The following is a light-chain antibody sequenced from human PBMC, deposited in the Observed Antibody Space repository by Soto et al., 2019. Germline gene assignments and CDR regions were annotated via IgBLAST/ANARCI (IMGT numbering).Light chain of an antibody. CDR2: GAS. CDR1: QSVRSSY. Sequence: EIVLTQSPGTLSLSPGERATLSCRASQSVRSSYFAWYQQKPGQAPRLLIYGASSRATGIPDRFSGSGSGTDFTLTISRLEPEDFAVYYCQQYGSSPTFGQGTKVEIK. J-gene: IGKJ1*01. V-gene: IGKV3-20*01. CDR3: QQYGSSPT.